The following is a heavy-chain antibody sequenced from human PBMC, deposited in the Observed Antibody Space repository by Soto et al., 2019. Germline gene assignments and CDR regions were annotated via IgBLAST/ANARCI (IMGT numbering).Heavy chain of an antibody. CDR1: GGSISGLY. D-gene: IGHD2-2*01. CDR2: IYYSGST. CDR3: ARGLGVVARGGHDSHYYYYMDV. J-gene: IGHJ6*03. Sequence: SETLSLTCSVSGGSISGLYWSWVRQPPGRGLEWIGWIYYSGSTNYNPSLKSRVTISVDTSKDQFSLKLSSVTAADTAVYYCARGLGVVARGGHDSHYYYYMDVWGKGTTVTVSS. V-gene: IGHV4-59*11.